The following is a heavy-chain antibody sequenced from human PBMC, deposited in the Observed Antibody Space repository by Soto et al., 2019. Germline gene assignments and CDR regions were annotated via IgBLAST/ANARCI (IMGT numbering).Heavy chain of an antibody. J-gene: IGHJ5*02. V-gene: IGHV1-18*01. D-gene: IGHD3-3*01. CDR2: ISAYNGNT. CDR1: GYTFTSYG. Sequence: GASVKVSCKASGYTFTSYGISWVRQAPGQGLEWMGWISAYNGNTNYAQKLQGRVTMTTDTSTSTAYMELRSLRSDDTAVYYCARARIGTTIFGVVSGSNWFDPWGQGTLVTVSS. CDR3: ARARIGTTIFGVVSGSNWFDP.